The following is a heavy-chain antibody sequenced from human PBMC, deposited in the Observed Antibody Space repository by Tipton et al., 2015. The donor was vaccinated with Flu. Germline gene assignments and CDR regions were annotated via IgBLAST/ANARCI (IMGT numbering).Heavy chain of an antibody. CDR3: AREEGVGSGRSLDY. D-gene: IGHD3-10*01. CDR2: LSSSGTT. J-gene: IGHJ4*02. Sequence: TLSLTCTVSGGSISGYYWSWIRQPAGKGLEWIGRLSSSGTTNYNPSLKSRVTMPVDTSKNHFALNLSSVTAADTAVYYCAREEGVGSGRSLDYWGQGTLVTVSS. CDR1: GGSISGYY. V-gene: IGHV4-4*07.